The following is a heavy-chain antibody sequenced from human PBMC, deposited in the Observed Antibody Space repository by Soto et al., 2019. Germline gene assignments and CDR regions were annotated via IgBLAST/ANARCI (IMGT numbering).Heavy chain of an antibody. D-gene: IGHD3-22*01. CDR3: ARGTYYYDSSAFDY. J-gene: IGHJ4*02. Sequence: QLQLQESGSGLVKPSQTLSLTCAVSGDSISSGGDSWSWIRQPPGKGLEWIGYIYHSGSTYYNPSLXSXVPXSVDKSKHQFSLRLNSVTAADTAVYYCARGTYYYDSSAFDYWGQGTLVTVSS. V-gene: IGHV4-30-2*01. CDR1: GDSISSGGDS. CDR2: IYHSGST.